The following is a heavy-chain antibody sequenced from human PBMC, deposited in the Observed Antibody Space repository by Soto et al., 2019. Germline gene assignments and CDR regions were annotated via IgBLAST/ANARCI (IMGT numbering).Heavy chain of an antibody. CDR2: ISSSGYI. J-gene: IGHJ6*02. D-gene: IGHD2-15*01. Sequence: GGSLRLSCAASGFTFSDYYMSWIRQAPGKGLEWLSSISSSGYIFSTDSVRGRFTISRDNAKNSVYLQINSLRAEDTAVYFCARDCSGGSCYPGMDVWGQGTTVTVSS. CDR1: GFTFSDYY. V-gene: IGHV3-11*04. CDR3: ARDCSGGSCYPGMDV.